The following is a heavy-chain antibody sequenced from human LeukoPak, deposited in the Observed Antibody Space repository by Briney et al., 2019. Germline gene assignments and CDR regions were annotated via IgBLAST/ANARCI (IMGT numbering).Heavy chain of an antibody. CDR1: GDSTNNFH. D-gene: IGHD3-16*01. Sequence: PSETLSLTCTVSGDSTNNFHWSWLRQPPGKGLEWIGHIFHSGGSKYNPSLKSRATISTDMSKNVLSLELTSVTAADTAVYYCARLLPSAFYHGMDVWGQGTTVTVSS. CDR3: ARLLPSAFYHGMDV. J-gene: IGHJ6*02. V-gene: IGHV4-59*01. CDR2: IFHSGGS.